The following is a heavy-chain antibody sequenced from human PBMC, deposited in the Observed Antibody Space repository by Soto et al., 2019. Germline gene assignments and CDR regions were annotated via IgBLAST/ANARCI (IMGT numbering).Heavy chain of an antibody. CDR3: ARGSSMTIPTASASDYYSQGLDV. V-gene: IGHV4-34*01. D-gene: IGHD2-2*01. J-gene: IGHJ6*02. Sequence: QVQLQQWGAGLLKPSETLSLNCAVYGGSFSGYYWSWIRQPPGKGLEWIGEINHRGSINYNPSLTPRAPLSVATSQPPSSLTLTSVTAPATAVFSCARGSSMTIPTASASDYYSQGLDVWGQGTAVTVSS. CDR1: GGSFSGYY. CDR2: INHRGSI.